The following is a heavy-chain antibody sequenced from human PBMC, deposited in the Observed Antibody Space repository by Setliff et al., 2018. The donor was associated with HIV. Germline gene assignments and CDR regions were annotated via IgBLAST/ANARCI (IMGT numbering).Heavy chain of an antibody. Sequence: PSETLSLTCAVSGGSISSNWWSWVRQSPGKGLEWIGEIYHSGSTHYNPSLQSRVTISVDKSKSQFSLKLSSVTAADTAVYYCGGNCYYSIDYWGQGTLVTVSS. D-gene: IGHD3-22*01. CDR3: GGNCYYSIDY. CDR2: IYHSGST. CDR1: GGSISSNW. V-gene: IGHV4-4*02. J-gene: IGHJ4*02.